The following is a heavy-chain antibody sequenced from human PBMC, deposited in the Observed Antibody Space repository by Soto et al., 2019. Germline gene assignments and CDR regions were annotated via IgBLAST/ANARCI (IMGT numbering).Heavy chain of an antibody. CDR1: GGTFSSYA. J-gene: IGHJ3*02. V-gene: IGHV1-69*01. CDR3: ARGSSSGISQTYAFDI. Sequence: QVQLVQSGAEVKKPGSSVKVSCKASGGTFSSYAISWVRQAPGQGLEWMGGIIPIFGTANYEQKFQGRVTITADESTSTAYMELSSLRSEDTAVYYCARGSSSGISQTYAFDIWGQGTMVTVSS. D-gene: IGHD1-1*01. CDR2: IIPIFGTA.